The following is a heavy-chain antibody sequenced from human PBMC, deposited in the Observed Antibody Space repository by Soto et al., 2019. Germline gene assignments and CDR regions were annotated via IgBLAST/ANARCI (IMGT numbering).Heavy chain of an antibody. Sequence: ASVKVSCKASGGTFSSYTISWVRQAPGQGLEWMGRIIPIIGIANYAQKFQGRVTMTTDTSTSTAYMELRSLRSDDTAVYYCAREGYSNPNWFDPWGQGTLVTVSS. CDR3: AREGYSNPNWFDP. CDR2: IIPIIGIA. CDR1: GGTFSSYT. V-gene: IGHV1-69*04. J-gene: IGHJ5*02. D-gene: IGHD4-4*01.